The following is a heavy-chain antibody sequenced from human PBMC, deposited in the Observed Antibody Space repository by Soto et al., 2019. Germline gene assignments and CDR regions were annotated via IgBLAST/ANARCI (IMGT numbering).Heavy chain of an antibody. CDR1: GFTFSSYA. J-gene: IGHJ4*01. CDR3: ARDYNWNSPAILDY. CDR2: ISGSGGST. D-gene: IGHD1-7*01. V-gene: IGHV3-23*01. Sequence: GGSLRLSCAASGFTFSSYAMSWVRQAPGKGLEWVSAISGSGGSTYYADSVKGRFTISRDNSKNTLYLQMNSLRAEDTAVYYCARDYNWNSPAILDYWGHGTLVTVSS.